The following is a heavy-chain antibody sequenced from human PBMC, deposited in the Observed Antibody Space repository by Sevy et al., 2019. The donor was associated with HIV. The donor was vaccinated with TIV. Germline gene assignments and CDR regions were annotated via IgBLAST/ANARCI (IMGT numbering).Heavy chain of an antibody. J-gene: IGHJ5*02. CDR3: AREWKGGPNWFDP. Sequence: GGSLRLSCAASGFTFSSYGMHWVRQAPGKGLEWVAVIWYDGSNKYYADSVKGRFTISRDNSKNTLYLQMNSLRAEDTAVYYCAREWKGGPNWFDPWGQGTLVTVSS. V-gene: IGHV3-33*01. CDR2: IWYDGSNK. D-gene: IGHD1-1*01. CDR1: GFTFSSYG.